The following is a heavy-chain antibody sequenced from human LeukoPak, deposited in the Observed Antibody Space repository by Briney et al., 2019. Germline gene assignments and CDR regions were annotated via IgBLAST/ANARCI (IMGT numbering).Heavy chain of an antibody. CDR2: ISYDGSNK. V-gene: IGHV3-30*04. D-gene: IGHD1-1*01. J-gene: IGHJ4*02. CDR1: GFTFSSYA. Sequence: GGSLRLSCAASGFTFSSYAMHWVRQAPGKGLEWVAVISYDGSNKYYADTVKGRFTISRDNSKNTLYLQMNSLRAEDTAVYYCARDPLGTRPGFDYWGQGTLVTVSS. CDR3: ARDPLGTRPGFDY.